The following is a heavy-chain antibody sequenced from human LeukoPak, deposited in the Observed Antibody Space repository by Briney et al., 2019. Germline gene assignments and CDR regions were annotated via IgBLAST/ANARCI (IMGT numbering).Heavy chain of an antibody. CDR1: GFTVNSNY. CDR2: ISYDGSNK. CDR3: AKDIAAAGTSWFDP. D-gene: IGHD6-13*01. J-gene: IGHJ5*02. Sequence: GGSLRLSCAASGFTVNSNYMNWVRQAPGKGLEWVAVISYDGSNKYYADSVKGRFTISRDNSKNTLYLQMNSLRAEDTAVYYCAKDIAAAGTSWFDPWGQGTLVTVSS. V-gene: IGHV3-30*18.